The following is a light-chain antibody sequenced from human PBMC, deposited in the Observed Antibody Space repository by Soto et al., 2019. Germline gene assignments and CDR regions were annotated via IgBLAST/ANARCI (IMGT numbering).Light chain of an antibody. Sequence: EIVMTHSPVTLSVSPGERVTLACRASQSVSSNLAWYQQKPGQAPSLLIYGACTRATGIPARFSGSGSGTDSNLTIIRVEPEDFAVYGCQGSTTWPITFGQGTRLEIK. CDR3: QGSTTWPIT. J-gene: IGKJ5*01. V-gene: IGKV3-11*01. CDR1: QSVSSN. CDR2: GAC.